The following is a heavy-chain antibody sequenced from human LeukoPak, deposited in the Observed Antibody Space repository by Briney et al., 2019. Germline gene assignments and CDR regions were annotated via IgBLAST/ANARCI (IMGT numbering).Heavy chain of an antibody. CDR1: GFTVSSNY. CDR2: VYSGGST. D-gene: IGHD1-14*01. Sequence: PGGSLRLSCAASGFTVSSNYMSWVRQAPGKGLEWVSDVYSGGSTYYADSVKGRFTISRDNSKNTLYLQMNSLRAQDTAVYYCARTTIFHRTFDYWGQGTLVTVSS. CDR3: ARTTIFHRTFDY. V-gene: IGHV3-53*01. J-gene: IGHJ4*02.